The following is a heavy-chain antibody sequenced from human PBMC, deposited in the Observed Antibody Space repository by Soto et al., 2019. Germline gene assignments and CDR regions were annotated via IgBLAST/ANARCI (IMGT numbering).Heavy chain of an antibody. Sequence: GESLKISCQGSGYTFTTYWIAWVRQMPGEGLEWMGMIYPGDSDTRYSPSFQGQVTISRDNAKNSLYLQMNSLRAEDTAVYYCARDLKKDYDFWSGYYTEHYFDYWGQGTLVTVSS. V-gene: IGHV5-51*01. D-gene: IGHD3-3*01. CDR3: ARDLKKDYDFWSGYYTEHYFDY. J-gene: IGHJ4*02. CDR2: IYPGDSDT. CDR1: GYTFTTYW.